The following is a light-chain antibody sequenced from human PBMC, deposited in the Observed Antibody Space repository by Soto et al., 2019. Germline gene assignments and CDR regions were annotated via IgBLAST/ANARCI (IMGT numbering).Light chain of an antibody. CDR2: DVS. V-gene: IGLV2-11*01. CDR1: SNDVGGYNF. J-gene: IGLJ2*01. CDR3: SSYAGSYTLV. Sequence: QSALTKPRSVSGSPGQSVTISCTGTSNDVGGYNFVSWYQQHPGKVPKLFIYDVSRWPSGVPDRFSGSKSGNTASLTISGLQAEDEADYYCSSYAGSYTLVFGGGTKLTVL.